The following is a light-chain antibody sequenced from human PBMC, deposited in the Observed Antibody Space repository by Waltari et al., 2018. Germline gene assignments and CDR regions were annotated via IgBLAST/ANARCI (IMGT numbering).Light chain of an antibody. J-gene: IGLJ1*01. CDR2: EDT. CDR3: YSSDSTGRRV. Sequence: SYELTQTPSVSVSPGQTARITCSGHELPRKYAYWFQQKSGQAPRLVIYEDTKRPSGIPERCSGSSSGTVATLTITGAQVDDEADYYCYSSDSTGRRVFGGGTTVVVL. CDR1: ELPRKY. V-gene: IGLV3-10*01.